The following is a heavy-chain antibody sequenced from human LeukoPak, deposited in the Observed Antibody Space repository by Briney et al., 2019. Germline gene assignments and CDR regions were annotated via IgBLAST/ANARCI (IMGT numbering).Heavy chain of an antibody. D-gene: IGHD6-13*01. J-gene: IGHJ4*02. Sequence: PGGSLRLSCAASGFSFSFSTSGMHWVRQAPGKGLEWAAFIRFDGSNKFYADSVKGRFTVSRDNSKNTMFLQMNSLRDEDTAVYFCAKGWHSSSWLSAYWGQGTLVTVSS. CDR2: IRFDGSNK. V-gene: IGHV3-30*02. CDR3: AKGWHSSSWLSAY. CDR1: GFSFSFSTSG.